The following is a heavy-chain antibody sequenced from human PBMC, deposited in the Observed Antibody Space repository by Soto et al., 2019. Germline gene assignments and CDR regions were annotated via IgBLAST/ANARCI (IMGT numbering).Heavy chain of an antibody. CDR2: INPSGGNT. V-gene: IGHV1-46*01. J-gene: IGHJ6*02. D-gene: IGHD6-13*01. Sequence: ASVKVSCKASGYTLTSHAMHCVRQAPGQRLDWMGIINPSGGNTSYAQKFQGRVTMTRDTSTSTVYMELSSLRSEDTAVYYCARESSSWYALDVWGQGTTVTVSS. CDR1: GYTLTSHA. CDR3: ARESSSWYALDV.